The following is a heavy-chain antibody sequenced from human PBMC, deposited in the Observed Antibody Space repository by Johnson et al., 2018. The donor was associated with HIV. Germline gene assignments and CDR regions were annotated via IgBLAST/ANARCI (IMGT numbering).Heavy chain of an antibody. J-gene: IGHJ3*02. V-gene: IGHV3-30*18. CDR3: AKDSMGFNWNQFEAFDM. D-gene: IGHD1-20*01. CDR1: GFTFSSYG. Sequence: QVQLVESGGGVVQPGRSLRLSCAASGFTFSSYGMHWVRQAPGKGLEWVAVISYDGSNKYYADSVKGRFTISRDNSKNTLYLQMNSLRGEDTAVYYCAKDSMGFNWNQFEAFDMWGQGTMVTVSS. CDR2: ISYDGSNK.